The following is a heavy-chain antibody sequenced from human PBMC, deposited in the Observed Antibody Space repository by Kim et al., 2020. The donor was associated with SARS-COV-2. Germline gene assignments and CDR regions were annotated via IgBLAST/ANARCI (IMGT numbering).Heavy chain of an antibody. V-gene: IGHV3-33*06. Sequence: GGSLRLSCAASGFTFSSYGMHWVRQAPGKGLEWVAVIWYDGSNKYYADSVKGRFTISRDNSKNTLYLQMNSLRAEDTAVYYCAKALYRLYYDSSGYYYAHYYYYGMDVWGQGTTVTVSS. CDR2: IWYDGSNK. CDR3: AKALYRLYYDSSGYYYAHYYYYGMDV. D-gene: IGHD3-22*01. CDR1: GFTFSSYG. J-gene: IGHJ6*02.